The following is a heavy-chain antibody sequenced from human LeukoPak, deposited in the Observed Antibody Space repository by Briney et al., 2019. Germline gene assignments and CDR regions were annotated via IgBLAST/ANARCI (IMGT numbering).Heavy chain of an antibody. D-gene: IGHD3-3*01. CDR2: IYYSGST. Sequence: SETLSLTCTVSGGSISSYYWSWIRQPPGKGLEWIGYIYYSGSTNYNPSLKSRVTISVDTSKNQFSLKLSFVTAADTAVYYCARAGGSGYPDYWGQGTLVTVSS. CDR1: GGSISSYY. J-gene: IGHJ4*02. CDR3: ARAGGSGYPDY. V-gene: IGHV4-59*08.